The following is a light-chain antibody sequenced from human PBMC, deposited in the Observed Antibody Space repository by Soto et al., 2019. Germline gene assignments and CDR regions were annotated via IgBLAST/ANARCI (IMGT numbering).Light chain of an antibody. V-gene: IGLV2-14*01. J-gene: IGLJ2*01. CDR3: SSYTSSSAFV. CDR1: SSDVGGYNY. Sequence: QSALTQPASVSGSPGQSITISCTGTSSDVGGYNYVSWYQQHPGKAPKLMIYDVSNRPSGVSNRFSGSKSGNTASLTISGRQAEDEADYYCSSYTSSSAFVFGGGTKLTVL. CDR2: DVS.